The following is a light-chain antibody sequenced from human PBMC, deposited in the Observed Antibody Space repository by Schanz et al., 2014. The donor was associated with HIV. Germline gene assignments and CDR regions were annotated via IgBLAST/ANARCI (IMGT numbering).Light chain of an antibody. V-gene: IGLV1-44*01. CDR3: AAWDDSLNGPM. CDR1: SSNIGTHYD. Sequence: QSVLTQPPSVSGAPGQRVTISCTGSSSNIGTHYDVHWYQQLPGMAPKLLIYSNDQRPSGVPDRFSGSKSGTSASLAISGLQSEDEADYHCAAWDDSLNGPMFGGGTKLTVL. J-gene: IGLJ3*02. CDR2: SND.